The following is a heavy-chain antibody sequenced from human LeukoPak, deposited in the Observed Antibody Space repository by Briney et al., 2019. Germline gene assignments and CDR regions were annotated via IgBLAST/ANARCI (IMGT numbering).Heavy chain of an antibody. Sequence: GGSLRPSCAASGFTFSSYGMHWVRQAPGKGLEWVAVISYDGNNKYYADSVKGRFTISRDNSKNTLSLQMNSLRAEDTAMYYCAKVDDSYGGGMDVWGQGTTVTVSS. CDR1: GFTFSSYG. D-gene: IGHD5-18*01. V-gene: IGHV3-30*18. J-gene: IGHJ6*02. CDR2: ISYDGNNK. CDR3: AKVDDSYGGGMDV.